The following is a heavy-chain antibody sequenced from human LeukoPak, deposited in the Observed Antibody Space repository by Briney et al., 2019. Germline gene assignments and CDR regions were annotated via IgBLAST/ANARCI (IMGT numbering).Heavy chain of an antibody. CDR1: GFTFSSYW. CDR2: TFQGGGEI. D-gene: IGHD5-18*01. V-gene: IGHV3-74*01. Sequence: PGGSLRLSCVVSGFTFSSYWMHWVRQAPGKGLVWVSSTFQGGGEIHYADSVRGRFTISRDNSRSTLFLQMNSLRGEDTAIYYCATYRQVMLPFEAWGRGTLVTVSS. CDR3: ATYRQVMLPFEA. J-gene: IGHJ5*02.